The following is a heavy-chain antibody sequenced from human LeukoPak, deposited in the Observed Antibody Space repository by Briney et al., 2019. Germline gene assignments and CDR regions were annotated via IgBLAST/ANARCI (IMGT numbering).Heavy chain of an antibody. J-gene: IGHJ3*02. D-gene: IGHD3-22*01. Sequence: ASVKVSCKASGYTFTSYGINWVRQAPGQGLEWMGWISAYNGNTKYAQKLQGRVTMTTDTSTSTVYMELRSLRSDDTAVYYCASLKNYYDSSGYLVTDAFDMWGQGTMVILSS. CDR2: ISAYNGNT. CDR3: ASLKNYYDSSGYLVTDAFDM. CDR1: GYTFTSYG. V-gene: IGHV1-18*01.